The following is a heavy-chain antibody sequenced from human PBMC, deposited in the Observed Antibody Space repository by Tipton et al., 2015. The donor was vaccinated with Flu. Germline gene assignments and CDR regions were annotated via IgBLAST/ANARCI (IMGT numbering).Heavy chain of an antibody. J-gene: IGHJ4*02. D-gene: IGHD4/OR15-4a*01. Sequence: TLSLTCAVYGGSLSDYYWTWIRQPPGKGLEWIGEINHSGSANYNSSLKSRVTISVDTSKNQVSLKLTSVTAADTALYYCASRKRPIVMVITPFDFWGQGTLVTVSS. CDR1: GGSLSDYY. V-gene: IGHV4-34*01. CDR3: ASRKRPIVMVITPFDF. CDR2: INHSGSA.